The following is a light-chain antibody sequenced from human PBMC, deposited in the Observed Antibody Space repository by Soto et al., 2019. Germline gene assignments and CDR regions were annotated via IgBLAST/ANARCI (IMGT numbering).Light chain of an antibody. Sequence: QSVLTQPPSASGSPGQSVTISCTGTNSDVGGYNYVSWYQQHPGKAPKLMVYEVTKRPSGVPDRFSGSKSGNTASLTVSGLQAEDEADYYCRSYAGSNSWVFGGGTKLTVL. V-gene: IGLV2-8*01. CDR3: RSYAGSNSWV. J-gene: IGLJ3*02. CDR2: EVT. CDR1: NSDVGGYNY.